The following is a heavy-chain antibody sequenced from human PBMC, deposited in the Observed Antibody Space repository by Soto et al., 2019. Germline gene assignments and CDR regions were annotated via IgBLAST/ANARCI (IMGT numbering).Heavy chain of an antibody. Sequence: QVQLQESGPGLVKPSETLSLTCTVSGGSISSYYWSWLRQLPGKGLEWIGYIFYSGSTNYNPSLKSRVTTSVDTSKNQFALKLSSVTAADTAVYYCAREDGGNLNNWFDPWGQGTLVTVSS. V-gene: IGHV4-59*13. J-gene: IGHJ5*02. CDR3: AREDGGNLNNWFDP. D-gene: IGHD2-21*02. CDR1: GGSISSYY. CDR2: IFYSGST.